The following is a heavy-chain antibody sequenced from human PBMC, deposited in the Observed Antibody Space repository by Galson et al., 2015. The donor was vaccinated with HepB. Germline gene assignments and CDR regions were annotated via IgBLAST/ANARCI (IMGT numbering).Heavy chain of an antibody. CDR2: INPSGGST. D-gene: IGHD2-15*01. Sequence: SVKVSCKASGYTFTSYYMHWVRQAPGQGLEWMGIINPSGGSTSYAQKFQGRVTMTRDTSTSTVYMELSSLRSEDTAVYYCARGYCSGGSCYSFDYWGQGTLVTVSS. CDR3: ARGYCSGGSCYSFDY. J-gene: IGHJ4*02. V-gene: IGHV1-46*03. CDR1: GYTFTSYY.